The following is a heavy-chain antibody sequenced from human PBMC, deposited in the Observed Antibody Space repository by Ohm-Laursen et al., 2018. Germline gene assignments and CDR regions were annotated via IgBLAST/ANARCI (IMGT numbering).Heavy chain of an antibody. V-gene: IGHV1-18*01. CDR1: GYTFTNYG. D-gene: IGHD5-18*01. J-gene: IGHJ3*01. CDR2: ISGYNGKT. CDR3: ARGKRGYSRGRPDAFDF. Sequence: GSSVKVSCKASGYTFTNYGISWVRQAPGQGLEWMGWISGYNGKTLYAQKYQGRVTMTTDTSTSTAYMELSSLRSEDTAVYYCARGKRGYSRGRPDAFDFWGQGTMVTVSS.